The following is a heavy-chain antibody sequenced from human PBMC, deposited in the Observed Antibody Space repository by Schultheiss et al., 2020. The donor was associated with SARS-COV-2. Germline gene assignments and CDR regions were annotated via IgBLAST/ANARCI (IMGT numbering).Heavy chain of an antibody. V-gene: IGHV1-8*01. CDR2: MNPNSGNT. CDR3: ARVDPGDSSSWSVGGDAFDI. CDR1: GYTFTSYD. Sequence: ASVKVSCKASGYTFTSYDINWVRQATGQGLEWMGWMNPNSGNTNYAQKLQGRVTMTRDTSTSTVYMELSSLRSEDTAVYYCARVDPGDSSSWSVGGDAFDIWGQGTMVTVSS. D-gene: IGHD6-13*01. J-gene: IGHJ3*02.